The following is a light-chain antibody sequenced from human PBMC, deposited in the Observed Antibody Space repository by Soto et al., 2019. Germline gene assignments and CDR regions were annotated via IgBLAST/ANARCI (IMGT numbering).Light chain of an antibody. Sequence: QSVLTQPASVSGSPGQSITISCTGTSXDVGGYNYVSWYQQHPGKAPKLMIYEVSNRPSGVSNRSSGSKSGNTASLTISGLQAEDEADYYCSSYTSSSTQVFGTGTKGTVL. J-gene: IGLJ1*01. CDR1: SXDVGGYNY. CDR3: SSYTSSSTQV. CDR2: EVS. V-gene: IGLV2-14*01.